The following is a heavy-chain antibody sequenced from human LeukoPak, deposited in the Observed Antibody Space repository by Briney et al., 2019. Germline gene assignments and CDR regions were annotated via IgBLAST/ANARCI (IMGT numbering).Heavy chain of an antibody. CDR1: GGSISSGDYY. V-gene: IGHV4-31*03. Sequence: SDTLSLTCTVSGGSISSGDYYWTWIRQHPGKGLEWIWYIYHSGYTYYNPSLKSRVTMSLDTSKNKFSLKLSSVTAADTAVYYCVRGRYDSSGYNYWYFDLWGRGTLVTVSS. D-gene: IGHD3-22*01. J-gene: IGHJ2*01. CDR3: VRGRYDSSGYNYWYFDL. CDR2: IYHSGYT.